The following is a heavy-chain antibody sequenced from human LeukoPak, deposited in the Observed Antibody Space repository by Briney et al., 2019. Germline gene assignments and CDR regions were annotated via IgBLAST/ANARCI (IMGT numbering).Heavy chain of an antibody. D-gene: IGHD4-17*01. CDR3: ARVKFGDYAVDY. J-gene: IGHJ4*02. Sequence: PGGSLRLSCAASEFTFSTYSMNWVRQAPGKGLEWVSSISASSDYIFYADSVKGRFTMSRDNAKNTLYLQINSLRVEDTAVYYCARVKFGDYAVDYWGQGTLVTVSS. CDR1: EFTFSTYS. V-gene: IGHV3-21*01. CDR2: ISASSDYI.